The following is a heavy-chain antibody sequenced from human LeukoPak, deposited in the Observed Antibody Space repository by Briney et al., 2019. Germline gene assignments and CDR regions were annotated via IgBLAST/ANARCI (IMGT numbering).Heavy chain of an antibody. Sequence: SETLSLTCTVSGGSISNYYWNWIRQPPGKGLEWIGYIYYSGSTNYNPSLKSRVTISVDTSKNQFSLKLSSVTAADTAVYYCARGCCGGGIFDYWGQGTLVTVPS. J-gene: IGHJ4*02. CDR2: IYYSGST. D-gene: IGHD6-13*01. V-gene: IGHV4-59*01. CDR1: GGSISNYY. CDR3: ARGCCGGGIFDY.